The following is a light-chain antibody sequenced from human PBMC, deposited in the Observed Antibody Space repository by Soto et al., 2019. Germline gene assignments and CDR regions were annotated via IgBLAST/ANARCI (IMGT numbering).Light chain of an antibody. J-gene: IGKJ1*01. V-gene: IGKV1-5*03. CDR1: QPISTW. CDR2: KAS. CDR3: KHYNSYSEA. Sequence: DIQVTQSPSTLSASVGDLVTITCRASQPISTWLAWYQEKPGKAPKLLIYKASTLKSGVPSRFSGSGSGTEFTLTISSLQPDDFATYYCKHYNSYSEAFGQGTKVDIK.